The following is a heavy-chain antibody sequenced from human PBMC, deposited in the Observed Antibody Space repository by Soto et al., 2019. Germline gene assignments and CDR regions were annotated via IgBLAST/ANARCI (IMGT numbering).Heavy chain of an antibody. CDR1: GGSISSGGYS. CDR2: IYHSGST. D-gene: IGHD2-2*01. J-gene: IGHJ6*02. V-gene: IGHV4-30-2*01. Sequence: PSETLSLTCAVSGGSISSGGYSWSWIRQPPGKGLEWIGYIYHSGSTYYNPSLKSRVTISVDTSKNQFSLKLSSVTAADTAVYYCARERVVVVPAAMREKYYYYGMDVWGQGTTVTVSS. CDR3: ARERVVVVPAAMREKYYYYGMDV.